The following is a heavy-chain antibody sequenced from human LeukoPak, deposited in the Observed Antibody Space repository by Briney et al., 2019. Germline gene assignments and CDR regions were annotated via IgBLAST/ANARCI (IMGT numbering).Heavy chain of an antibody. D-gene: IGHD6-13*01. CDR1: GYTFTSYY. J-gene: IGHJ4*02. CDR2: IYPSGGST. Sequence: ASVKVSCKASGYTFTSYYIHWVRQAPGQGLEWMGLIYPSGGSTTYALTFQGRLTMTRDTSTSAVYMELSSLRSEDTAVYYCARGGMGYFDYWGQGTLVTVSS. CDR3: ARGGMGYFDY. V-gene: IGHV1-46*01.